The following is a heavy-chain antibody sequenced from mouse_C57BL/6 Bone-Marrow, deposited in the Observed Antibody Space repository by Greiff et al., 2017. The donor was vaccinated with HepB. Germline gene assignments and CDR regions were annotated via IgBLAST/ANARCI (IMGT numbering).Heavy chain of an antibody. J-gene: IGHJ3*01. CDR1: GFTFSDYY. CDR2: INYDGSST. CDR3: ARGGSWFAY. Sequence: DVKLVESEGGLVQPGSSMKLSCTASGFTFSDYYMAWVRQVPEKGLEWVANINYDGSSTYYLDSLKSRFIISRENAKNILYLQMSSLKSEDTATYYCARGGSWFAYWGQGTLVTVSA. V-gene: IGHV5-16*01.